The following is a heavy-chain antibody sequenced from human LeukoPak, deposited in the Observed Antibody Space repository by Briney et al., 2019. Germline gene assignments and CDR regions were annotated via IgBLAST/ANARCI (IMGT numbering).Heavy chain of an antibody. CDR1: GFTFSDYY. V-gene: IGHV3-11*04. J-gene: IGHJ6*03. CDR3: ATSGRDYYYYYYMDV. CDR2: ISSSGSTI. D-gene: IGHD6-25*01. Sequence: GGSLRLSCAASGFTFSDYYMSWIRQAPGKGLEWVSYISSSGSTIYYADSVKGRFTISRDNAKNSLYLQMNSLRAEDTAVYYCATSGRDYYYYYYMDVWGKGTTVTVSS.